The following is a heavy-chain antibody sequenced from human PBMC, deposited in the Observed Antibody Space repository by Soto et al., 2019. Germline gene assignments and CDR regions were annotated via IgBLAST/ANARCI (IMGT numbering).Heavy chain of an antibody. D-gene: IGHD3-22*01. CDR3: ARQDSSGYGFDC. CDR1: GGSISSFD. V-gene: IGHV4-59*08. CDR2: ISYSGST. J-gene: IGHJ4*02. Sequence: SLTCTVSGGSISSFDWSWIRQPPGKGLEWIGYISYSGSTNYNPSLKSRVTISVDTSKNQFSLKLSSVTATDTAVYYCARQDSSGYGFDCWGQGTLVTVSS.